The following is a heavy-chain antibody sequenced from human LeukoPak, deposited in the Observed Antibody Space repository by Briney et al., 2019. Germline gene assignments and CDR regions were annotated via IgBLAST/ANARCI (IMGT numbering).Heavy chain of an antibody. V-gene: IGHV1-2*02. CDR2: INPNTGGT. D-gene: IGHD2-15*01. Sequence: ASVKVSCKASGYSFTGYYMHWVRQAPGQGLEWMAWINPNTGGTRYAQKFQGRVTMTRDTSISTAYMELSRLRSDDTAVYYCARDPRRISNDNWFDPWGQGTLVTVSS. CDR1: GYSFTGYY. J-gene: IGHJ5*02. CDR3: ARDPRRISNDNWFDP.